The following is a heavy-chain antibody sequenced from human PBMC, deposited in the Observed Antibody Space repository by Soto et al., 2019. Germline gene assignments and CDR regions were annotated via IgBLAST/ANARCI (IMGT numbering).Heavy chain of an antibody. J-gene: IGHJ4*02. Sequence: GGSLRLSCEGSGFTFNNYWMSWVRQAPGKGLQWVASINKDGSEKWYVDSVKGRFTISRDNTKSSLYLQMNSLRDEDTAVYYCARGLYYYDSSGYWGYWGQGTLVTVSS. CDR2: INKDGSEK. D-gene: IGHD3-22*01. V-gene: IGHV3-7*01. CDR3: ARGLYYYDSSGYWGY. CDR1: GFTFNNYW.